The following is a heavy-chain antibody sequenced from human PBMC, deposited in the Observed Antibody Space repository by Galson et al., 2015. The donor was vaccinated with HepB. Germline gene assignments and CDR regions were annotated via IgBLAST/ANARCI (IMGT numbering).Heavy chain of an antibody. CDR1: GDSVSNTYNF. J-gene: IGHJ4*02. V-gene: IGHV4-39*01. Sequence: SETLSLTCIVSGDSVSNTYNFWGWIRQPPGRGLEWIVTIFYGGSTFYNPSLKSRVAISGDTSTNQLSLWLTSVTAADTAVYYCARHPGRGSVGYAFDLWGQGTLVTVSA. CDR3: ARHPGRGSVGYAFDL. CDR2: IFYGGST. D-gene: IGHD5-12*01.